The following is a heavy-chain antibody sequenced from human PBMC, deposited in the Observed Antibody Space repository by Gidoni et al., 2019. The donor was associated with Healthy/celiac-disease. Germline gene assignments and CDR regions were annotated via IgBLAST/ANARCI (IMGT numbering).Heavy chain of an antibody. J-gene: IGHJ4*02. CDR2: ISSSGSTI. Sequence: EVQLVESGGGLVQPGGSLRLSCAASGFTFSSYEMNWVLQAPGQGLEWVSYISSSGSTIYYAESVKGRFTISRDNAKNSLYLQMNSLRAEDTAVYYCARVGRGYSYGPNAFDYWGQGTLVTVSS. CDR1: GFTFSSYE. V-gene: IGHV3-48*03. CDR3: ARVGRGYSYGPNAFDY. D-gene: IGHD5-18*01.